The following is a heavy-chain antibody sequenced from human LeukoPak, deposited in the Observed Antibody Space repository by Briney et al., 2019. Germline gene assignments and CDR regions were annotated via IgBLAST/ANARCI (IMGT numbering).Heavy chain of an antibody. D-gene: IGHD6-19*01. Sequence: GASVKVPCKASGYTFTNFGFSRVRQAPGQGLEWMGWISGYNGDTDYAQKFQGRVTMTTDTSTSTAYMELRSLRSDDTAVYYCVRDRGDSSGWIFFDYWGQGTLVTVSS. J-gene: IGHJ4*02. V-gene: IGHV1-18*04. CDR2: ISGYNGDT. CDR1: GYTFTNFG. CDR3: VRDRGDSSGWIFFDY.